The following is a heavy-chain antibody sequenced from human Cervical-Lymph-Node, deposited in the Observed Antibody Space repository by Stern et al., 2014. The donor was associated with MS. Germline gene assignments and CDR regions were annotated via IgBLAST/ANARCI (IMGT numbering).Heavy chain of an antibody. CDR3: AREKRDCSGGSCYSRDDY. J-gene: IGHJ4*02. Sequence: VQLVESGAEVKKPGASVKVYCKASGYTFTSYYMHWVRQAPGQGLEWMGIINPSGGTTNHAQKFQGRVTMTRDTSTSTVYMELSSLRSEDTAVYYCAREKRDCSGGSCYSRDDYWGQGTLVTVSS. V-gene: IGHV1-46*03. D-gene: IGHD2-15*01. CDR2: INPSGGTT. CDR1: GYTFTSYY.